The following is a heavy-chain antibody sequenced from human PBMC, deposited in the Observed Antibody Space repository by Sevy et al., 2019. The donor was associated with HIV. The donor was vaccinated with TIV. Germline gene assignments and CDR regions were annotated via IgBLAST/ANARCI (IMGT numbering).Heavy chain of an antibody. J-gene: IGHJ5*01. CDR3: VRDRSSSLFDS. D-gene: IGHD6-13*01. Sequence: GGSLRLSCAVSGFTFSSYWMSWVRQAPGKGLEWVANINQDGSEKYYVDSVKGRFTISRDSAKNSVYVQMNSLRDEDTGVYYCVRDRSSSLFDSWGQGTLVTVSS. CDR2: INQDGSEK. CDR1: GFTFSSYW. V-gene: IGHV3-7*01.